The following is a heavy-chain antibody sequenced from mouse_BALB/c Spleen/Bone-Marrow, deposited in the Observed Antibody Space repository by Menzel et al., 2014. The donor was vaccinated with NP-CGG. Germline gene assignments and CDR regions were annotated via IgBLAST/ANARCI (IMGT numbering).Heavy chain of an antibody. V-gene: IGHV1-74*01. Sequence: QVQLQQSGPEVVKPGAPVKVSCKASGYTFTSYWMNWVKQRPGRGLEWIGRIDPSDSETHYNQKFKDKATLTVDKSSSTAYIQLSSLTSEDTAVYYCARLDLFAYWGQGTLVTVSA. CDR3: ARLDLFAY. CDR2: IDPSDSET. D-gene: IGHD3-2*02. CDR1: GYTFTSYW. J-gene: IGHJ3*01.